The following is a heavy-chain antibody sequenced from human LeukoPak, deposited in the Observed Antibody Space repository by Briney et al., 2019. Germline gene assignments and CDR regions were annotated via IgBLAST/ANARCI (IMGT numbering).Heavy chain of an antibody. CDR2: INHSGST. D-gene: IGHD3-3*01. J-gene: IGHJ5*02. CDR1: GGSFSGYY. Sequence: PSETLSLTCAVYGGSFSGYYWSWIRQPPGKGLEWIGEINHSGSTNYNPSLKSRVTISVDTSKNQFSLKLSSVTAADTAVYYCARVGYDFWSGYDNWFDPWGQGTLVTVSS. CDR3: ARVGYDFWSGYDNWFDP. V-gene: IGHV4-34*01.